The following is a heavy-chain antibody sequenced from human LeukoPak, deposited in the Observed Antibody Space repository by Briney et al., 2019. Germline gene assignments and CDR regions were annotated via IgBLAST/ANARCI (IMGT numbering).Heavy chain of an antibody. CDR3: TRFYYYGSANDGYFYGMDV. CDR2: ISTYTGKI. CDR1: GYTFTNYG. J-gene: IGHJ6*02. V-gene: IGHV1-18*01. Sequence: ASVTVSCKASGYTFTNYGISWVRQAPGQGLEWMGWISTYTGKINCTQKVQGRVTMTRDTSTSTAYMVLRSLRSDDTAVYYCTRFYYYGSANDGYFYGMDVWGQGTTVTVSS. D-gene: IGHD3-10*01.